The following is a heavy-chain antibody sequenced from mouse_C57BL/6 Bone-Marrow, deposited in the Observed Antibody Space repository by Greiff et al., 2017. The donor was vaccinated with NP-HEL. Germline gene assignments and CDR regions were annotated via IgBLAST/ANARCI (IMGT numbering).Heavy chain of an antibody. CDR1: GFNIKDDY. CDR3: TTFNDYDGYYFDY. D-gene: IGHD2-4*01. Sequence: EVQLQQSGAELVRPGASVKLSCTASGFNIKDDYMHWVKQRPEQGLEWIGWIDPENGDTEYASKLQGKATITADTSSNTAYLQLSSLTSEDTAVYYCTTFNDYDGYYFDYWGQGTTLTVSS. CDR2: IDPENGDT. V-gene: IGHV14-4*01. J-gene: IGHJ2*01.